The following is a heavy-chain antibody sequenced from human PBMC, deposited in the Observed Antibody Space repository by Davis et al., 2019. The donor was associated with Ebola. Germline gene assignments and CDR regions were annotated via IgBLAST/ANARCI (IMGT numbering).Heavy chain of an antibody. CDR3: ACLPRGGWIAAAGTDY. J-gene: IGHJ4*02. Sequence: PGGSLRLSCAASGFTFSSYSMNWVRQAPGKGLEWVSSISSSSSYIYYADSVKGRFTISRDNAKNSLYLQMNSLRAEDTAVYYCACLPRGGWIAAAGTDYWGQGTLVTVSS. V-gene: IGHV3-21*01. CDR1: GFTFSSYS. D-gene: IGHD6-13*01. CDR2: ISSSSSYI.